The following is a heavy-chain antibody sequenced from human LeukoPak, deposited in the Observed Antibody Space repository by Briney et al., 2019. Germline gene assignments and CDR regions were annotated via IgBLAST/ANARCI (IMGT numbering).Heavy chain of an antibody. CDR3: ARVIAAVAGTYWFDP. D-gene: IGHD6-19*01. J-gene: IGHJ5*02. Sequence: SVKVSCKASGYTFTSYYMHWVRQAPGQGLEWMGGIIPIFGTANYAQKFQGRVTITADKSTSTAYMELSSLRSEDTAVYYCARVIAAVAGTYWFDPWGQGTLVTVAS. CDR1: GYTFTSYY. CDR2: IIPIFGTA. V-gene: IGHV1-69*06.